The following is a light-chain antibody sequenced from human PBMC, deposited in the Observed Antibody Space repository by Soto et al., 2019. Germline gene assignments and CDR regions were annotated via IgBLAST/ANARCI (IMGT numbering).Light chain of an antibody. CDR1: SSNIGSNT. Sequence: QSVLTQPPSASGTPGQRVTISCSGSSSNIGSNTVNWYQPLPGTAPKLLIYSNNQRPSGVPDRFSGSKSGTSASLAISGLQSEDEADYYCAAGDDSLNGWVFGGGTKVTVL. J-gene: IGLJ3*02. CDR2: SNN. V-gene: IGLV1-44*01. CDR3: AAGDDSLNGWV.